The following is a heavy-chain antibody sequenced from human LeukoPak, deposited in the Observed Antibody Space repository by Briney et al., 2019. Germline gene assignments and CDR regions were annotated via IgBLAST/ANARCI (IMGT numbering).Heavy chain of an antibody. CDR3: AKDKGYSSGWNEA. J-gene: IGHJ5*02. Sequence: PGGSLRLSCAASGFTFDDYTVHWVRQAPGKGLEWVSLISCAGGSTYYADSVKGRFTISRDNSKNTLYLQMNSLRAEDTAVYYCAKDKGYSSGWNEAWGQGTLVTVSS. D-gene: IGHD6-19*01. CDR2: ISCAGGST. V-gene: IGHV3-43*01. CDR1: GFTFDDYT.